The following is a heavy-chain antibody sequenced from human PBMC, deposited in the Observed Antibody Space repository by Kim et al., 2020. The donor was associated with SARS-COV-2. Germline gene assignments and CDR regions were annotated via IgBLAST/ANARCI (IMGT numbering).Heavy chain of an antibody. J-gene: IGHJ4*02. D-gene: IGHD6-19*01. CDR3: AKMWAVADLSDY. Sequence: GYADSVKGRFTISRDNAKNSLYLQMNSLRAEDTALYYCAKMWAVADLSDYWGQGTLVTVSS. V-gene: IGHV3-9*01.